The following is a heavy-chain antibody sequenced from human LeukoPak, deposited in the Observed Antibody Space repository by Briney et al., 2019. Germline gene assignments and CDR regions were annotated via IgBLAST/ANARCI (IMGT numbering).Heavy chain of an antibody. Sequence: GGSLRLSCAASGFTFSSYAMGWVRQAPGKGLEWVSAISGSGGSTYYADSVKGRFTISRDNAKNSLYLQMNSLRAEDTAVYYCARDGYSSSWHHRDWGQGTLVTVSS. CDR1: GFTFSSYA. D-gene: IGHD6-13*01. J-gene: IGHJ4*02. CDR2: ISGSGGST. V-gene: IGHV3-23*01. CDR3: ARDGYSSSWHHRD.